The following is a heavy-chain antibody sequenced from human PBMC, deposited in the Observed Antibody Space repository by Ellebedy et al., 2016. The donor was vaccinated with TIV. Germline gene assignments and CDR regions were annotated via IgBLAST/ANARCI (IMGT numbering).Heavy chain of an antibody. CDR1: GFTFNIFW. CDR3: VRDLHWSYFD. V-gene: IGHV3-7*03. Sequence: PGGSLRLSCAASGFTFNIFWMGWVRQAPGKGLEWVANINQGGTEEYYIDSVRGRFTISRDNAKNSLYLQMNSLRAEDTAVYYCVRDLHWSYFDWGQGTLVTVSS. J-gene: IGHJ4*02. CDR2: INQGGTEE. D-gene: IGHD1-26*01.